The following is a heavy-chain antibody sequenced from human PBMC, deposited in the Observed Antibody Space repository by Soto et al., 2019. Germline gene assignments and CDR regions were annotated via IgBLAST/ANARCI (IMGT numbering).Heavy chain of an antibody. D-gene: IGHD3-16*01. CDR3: ERWGDYKKLDC. Sequence: GGSLRLSCAASGFTFSSHGTHWVRQAPGKGLEWVAVIWYDGSEKYYADSAKGRFTISRDNSKNTLYLQMSGLRAEDTAVYYCERWGDYKKLDCWGQGTPVTVSS. CDR2: IWYDGSEK. CDR1: GFTFSSHG. J-gene: IGHJ4*02. V-gene: IGHV3-33*03.